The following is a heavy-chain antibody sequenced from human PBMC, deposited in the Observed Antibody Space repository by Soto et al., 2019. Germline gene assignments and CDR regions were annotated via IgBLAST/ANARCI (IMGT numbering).Heavy chain of an antibody. Sequence: QVQLVESGGDLVKPGGSLRLSCAASGFTSSDYYMSWLRQAPGKGLEGVSYISRSGRTIYYADSVKGRFTISGDNAKNSLYLQMNSLRAEDTAVYYCARSLGMGGDGYNWRQGTLVTVSS. CDR2: ISRSGRTI. V-gene: IGHV3-11*01. J-gene: IGHJ4*02. CDR1: GFTSSDYY. D-gene: IGHD3-16*01. CDR3: ARSLGMGGDGYN.